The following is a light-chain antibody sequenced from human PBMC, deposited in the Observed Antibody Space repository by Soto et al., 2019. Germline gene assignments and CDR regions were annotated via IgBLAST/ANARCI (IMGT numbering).Light chain of an antibody. Sequence: EIVMTQSPATLSVSPGERLTLSCRASQSVSSRLAWYQQTPSQSPRLLIYGASTRASGIPARFSGSGSGTEFTLTISSLQSEDFGVYYCHQYNNLLTFGQGTKVDI. V-gene: IGKV3-15*01. J-gene: IGKJ1*01. CDR1: QSVSSR. CDR2: GAS. CDR3: HQYNNLLT.